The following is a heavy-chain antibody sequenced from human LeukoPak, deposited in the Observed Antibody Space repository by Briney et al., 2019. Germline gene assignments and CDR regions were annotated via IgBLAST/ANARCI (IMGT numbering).Heavy chain of an antibody. D-gene: IGHD6-19*01. J-gene: IGHJ4*02. Sequence: SETLSLTRTVSGGSVSSGGYYWSWIRQPPGKGLEWIGYFSFSGNTNYNPSLKSRVTISLDTSKNQFSLKLSSVPATDTAVYYCARSSAWSPFDSWGQGTLVTVSS. V-gene: IGHV4-61*08. CDR1: GGSVSSGGYY. CDR2: FSFSGNT. CDR3: ARSSAWSPFDS.